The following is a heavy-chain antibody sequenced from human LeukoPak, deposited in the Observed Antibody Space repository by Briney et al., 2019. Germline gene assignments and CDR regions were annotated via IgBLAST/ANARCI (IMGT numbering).Heavy chain of an antibody. D-gene: IGHD3-10*01. V-gene: IGHV3-74*01. Sequence: GGSLRLSCAASGFTFSNYWMHWVRQAPGKGLEWVSRIKSDGSITSYADAVKGRFTISRDKAKSTLYLQMNSLRAEDTAVYYCVWFGELARFDPWGQGTLVTVSS. CDR2: IKSDGSIT. CDR1: GFTFSNYW. CDR3: VWFGELARFDP. J-gene: IGHJ5*02.